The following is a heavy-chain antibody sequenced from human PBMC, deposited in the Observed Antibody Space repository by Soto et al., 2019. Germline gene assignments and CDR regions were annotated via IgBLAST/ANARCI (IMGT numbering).Heavy chain of an antibody. Sequence: GGSLRLSCAASGFTFSSYGMNWVRQAPGKGLEWVAVISYDGSNKYYADSVKGRFTISRDNSKNTLYLQMNSLRAEDTAVYYCAKCYYGSGSYNYYYYMDVWGKGTTVTVSS. V-gene: IGHV3-30*18. D-gene: IGHD3-10*01. J-gene: IGHJ6*03. CDR1: GFTFSSYG. CDR2: ISYDGSNK. CDR3: AKCYYGSGSYNYYYYMDV.